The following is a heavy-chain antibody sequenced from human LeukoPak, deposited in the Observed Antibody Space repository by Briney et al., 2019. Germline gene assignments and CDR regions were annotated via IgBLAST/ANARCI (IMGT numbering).Heavy chain of an antibody. CDR2: MYNSGST. V-gene: IGHV4-59*01. CDR1: GVSISGSY. D-gene: IGHD4-17*01. J-gene: IGHJ4*02. CDR3: ARGIESYGDYGY. Sequence: SETLSLTCTASGVSISGSYWSWIRQPPGKGLEWIAYMYNSGSTNYNPSLKSRVTISIDTSKNQFSLKLSSLTAADTAIYYCARGIESYGDYGYWGQGILVTVSS.